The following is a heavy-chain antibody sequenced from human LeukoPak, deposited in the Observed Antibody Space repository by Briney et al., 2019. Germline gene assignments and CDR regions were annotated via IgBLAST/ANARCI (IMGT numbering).Heavy chain of an antibody. CDR3: ARHALATVTDPSFDY. CDR1: GGSISTPGYY. CDR2: LYHSGST. D-gene: IGHD2-21*02. V-gene: IGHV4-39*01. J-gene: IGHJ4*02. Sequence: SETLSLTCTVSGGSISTPGYYWGWIRQPPGKGLEWIGSLYHSGSTYYKPSLKSRATISVDKSKNQCSLKLRSVTAADTAVYYCARHALATVTDPSFDYWGQGTLVTVSS.